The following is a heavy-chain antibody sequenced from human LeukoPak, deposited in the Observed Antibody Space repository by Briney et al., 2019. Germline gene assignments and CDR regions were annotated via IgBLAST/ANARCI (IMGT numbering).Heavy chain of an antibody. CDR3: ARVAGVVAATPDY. CDR1: GYTFTSYA. J-gene: IGHJ4*02. Sequence: ASVKVSCKASGYTFTSYAMNWVRQAPGQGLEWMGWINTNTGNPAYAQGFTGRSDLSLDTSVSTAYLQISSLKAEDTAVYYCARVAGVVAATPDYWGQGTLVTVSS. D-gene: IGHD2-15*01. V-gene: IGHV7-4-1*02. CDR2: INTNTGNP.